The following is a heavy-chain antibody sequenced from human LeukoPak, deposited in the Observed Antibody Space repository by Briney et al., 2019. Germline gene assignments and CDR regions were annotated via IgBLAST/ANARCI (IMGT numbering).Heavy chain of an antibody. Sequence: PGGSLRLCCTASGFTFSDYAMSWVRQAPGKGLEWVSTIFGYGGSTYYADSVEGRFTISRDNSKNTLYLQLNSLTVEDTATYYCAKMAGYNSRFDYWGQGTLVTVAS. CDR1: GFTFSDYA. J-gene: IGHJ4*02. CDR2: IFGYGGST. CDR3: AKMAGYNSRFDY. D-gene: IGHD6-13*01. V-gene: IGHV3-23*01.